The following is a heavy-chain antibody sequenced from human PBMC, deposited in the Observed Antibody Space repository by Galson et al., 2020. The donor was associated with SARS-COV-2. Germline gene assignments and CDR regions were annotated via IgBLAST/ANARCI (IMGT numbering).Heavy chain of an antibody. CDR3: ARDPREVTIFGVVIKNWFDP. D-gene: IGHD3-3*01. Sequence: SETLSLTCTVSGGSISSSSYYWGWIRQPPGKGLEWIGSIYYSGSTYYNPSLKSRVTISLDTSKNQFSLKLSSVTAADTAVYYCARDPREVTIFGVVIKNWFDPWGQGTLVTVSS. CDR2: IYYSGST. V-gene: IGHV4-39*07. CDR1: GGSISSSSYY. J-gene: IGHJ5*02.